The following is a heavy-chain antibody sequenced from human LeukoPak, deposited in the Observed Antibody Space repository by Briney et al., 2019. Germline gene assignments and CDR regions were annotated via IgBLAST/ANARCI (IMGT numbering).Heavy chain of an antibody. CDR1: GFTFSDYY. J-gene: IGHJ6*02. V-gene: IGHV3-11*01. D-gene: IGHD2-15*01. Sequence: PGGSLRLSCAASGFTFSDYYMSWIRQAPGKGLEWVSYISSSGSTIYYADSVKGRFTISRDNAKNSLYLQMNSLRAEDTAVYYCARDQVVDRDYYYGMDVWGQGTTVTVSS. CDR2: ISSSGSTI. CDR3: ARDQVVDRDYYYGMDV.